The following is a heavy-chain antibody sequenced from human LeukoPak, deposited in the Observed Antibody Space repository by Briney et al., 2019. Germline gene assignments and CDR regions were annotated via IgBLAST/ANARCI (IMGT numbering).Heavy chain of an antibody. J-gene: IGHJ4*02. CDR1: GYIFINYG. Sequence: ASVKVSCKASGYIFINYGITWVRQAPGQGLEWMGWISPYNGNADYAQKLQGGVTMTTDTSTSTAYMELRSLRSDDTAVYYCAREWAYGDYVNLDYWGQGTLVTVSS. CDR2: ISPYNGNA. V-gene: IGHV1-18*01. CDR3: AREWAYGDYVNLDY. D-gene: IGHD4-17*01.